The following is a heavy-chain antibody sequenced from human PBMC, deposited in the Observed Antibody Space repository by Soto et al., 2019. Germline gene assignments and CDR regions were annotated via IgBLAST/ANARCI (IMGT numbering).Heavy chain of an antibody. CDR1: GGSISSYY. V-gene: IGHV4-59*08. CDR2: IYYSGST. J-gene: IGHJ4*02. Sequence: PSETLSLTCPVSGGSISSYYWSWIRQPPGKGLEWIGYIYYSGSTSYNPSLKSRVTISVDTSKNQFSLKLSSVTAADTAVYYCARHLDYWGQGTLVTVSS. CDR3: ARHLDY.